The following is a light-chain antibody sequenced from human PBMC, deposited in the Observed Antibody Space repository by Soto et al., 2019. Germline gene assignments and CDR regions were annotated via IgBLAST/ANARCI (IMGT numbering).Light chain of an antibody. CDR1: QSVSSN. V-gene: IGKV3-15*01. CDR3: QHYGSSTPIT. CDR2: GAS. Sequence: EIVMTQSPATLSVSPGERATLSCRASQSVSSNLAWYQQKPGQAPRLLVYGASTRATGIPARFSGSGSGTQFTLTISSLQSEDFAVYYCQHYGSSTPITFGQGTRLEIK. J-gene: IGKJ5*01.